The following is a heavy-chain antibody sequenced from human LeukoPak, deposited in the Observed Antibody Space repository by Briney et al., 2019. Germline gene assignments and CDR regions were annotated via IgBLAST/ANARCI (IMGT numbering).Heavy chain of an antibody. V-gene: IGHV1-18*01. CDR3: ARDNSVGDYAWWFDP. J-gene: IGHJ5*02. D-gene: IGHD3-16*01. Sequence: GASVKVSCTASGYTFTSYGISWVRQAPGQGLEWMGWISAYNGNTNYAQKFQGRVTMTRDLSTSTDYMELSSLRSDDTAVYFCARDNSVGDYAWWFDPWGQGTLVTVSS. CDR2: ISAYNGNT. CDR1: GYTFTSYG.